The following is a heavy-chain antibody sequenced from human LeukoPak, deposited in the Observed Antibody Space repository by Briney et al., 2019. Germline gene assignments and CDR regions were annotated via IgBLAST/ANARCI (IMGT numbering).Heavy chain of an antibody. V-gene: IGHV3-7*01. CDR3: ARDPGFSAFDI. D-gene: IGHD3-3*01. CDR2: IKQDGNEK. Sequence: GGSLRLSCAASGFRFNTYWMSWVRQAPGKGLEWVANIKQDGNEKYYADSVKGRFTISRDNGKSSVYLQMNNLRVEDTAVYYCARDPGFSAFDIWGQGTLISVSS. CDR1: GFRFNTYW. J-gene: IGHJ3*02.